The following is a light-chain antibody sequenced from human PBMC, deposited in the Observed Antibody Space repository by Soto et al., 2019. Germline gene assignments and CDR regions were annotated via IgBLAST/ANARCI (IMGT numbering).Light chain of an antibody. CDR3: QSYDSSLSGRALV. V-gene: IGLV1-40*01. CDR1: SSNIGAGYD. CDR2: GNS. Sequence: QSVLTQPPSVSGAPGQRVTISCTGSSSNIGAGYDVHWYQQLPGTAPKLLIYGNSNRPSGVPDRFSGSKSGTSASLGITGLQAEDEADYYCQSYDSSLSGRALVFGGGTNLTVL. J-gene: IGLJ3*02.